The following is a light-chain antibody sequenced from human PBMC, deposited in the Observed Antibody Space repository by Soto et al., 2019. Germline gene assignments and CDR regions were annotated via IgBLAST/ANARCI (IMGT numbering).Light chain of an antibody. V-gene: IGKV3-15*01. J-gene: IGKJ1*01. CDR1: QNVRSD. CDR2: DAS. Sequence: PQSPSTLSASVGDRATLSCRASQNVRSDYFAWYQQKPGQAPRLLVSDASTRATGIPVRFSGSGSGTEFTLTISSLQSEDFAIYYCQQYNNWPRTFGQGTKVDI. CDR3: QQYNNWPRT.